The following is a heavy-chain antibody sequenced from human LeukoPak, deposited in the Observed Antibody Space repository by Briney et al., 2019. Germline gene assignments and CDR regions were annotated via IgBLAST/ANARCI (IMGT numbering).Heavy chain of an antibody. V-gene: IGHV3-53*01. CDR1: GFTVSSNY. D-gene: IGHD5-24*01. CDR2: IYSGGST. Sequence: PGGSLRLSCAASGFTVSSNYMSWVRQAPGKGLEWVSVIYSGGSTYYADSVKGRFTISRDKSKNTLYPQMNSLRAEDTAVYYCATSGRDGYNLDYWGQGTLVTVSS. CDR3: ATSGRDGYNLDY. J-gene: IGHJ4*02.